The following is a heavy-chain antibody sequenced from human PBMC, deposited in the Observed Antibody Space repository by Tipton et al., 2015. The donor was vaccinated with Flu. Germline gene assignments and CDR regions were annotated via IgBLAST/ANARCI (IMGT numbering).Heavy chain of an antibody. J-gene: IGHJ2*01. Sequence: QLVQSGGGLIQPGGSLRLSCVTSESTVTGNDMSWVRQAPGRGLEWVSILYSGGHTFYADSVKGRFTISRDDAKNTVYLQMSGLGAEDPAVYYCARLGGGSYYQNWYFDLWGRGSLVTVSS. CDR2: LYSGGHT. CDR1: ESTVTGND. D-gene: IGHD3-10*01. CDR3: ARLGGGSYYQNWYFDL. V-gene: IGHV3-53*01.